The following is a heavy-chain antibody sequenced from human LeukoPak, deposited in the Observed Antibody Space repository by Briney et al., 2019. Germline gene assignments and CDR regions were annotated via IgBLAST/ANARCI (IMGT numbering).Heavy chain of an antibody. J-gene: IGHJ4*02. Sequence: GGSLRLSCAASGFTVSSNYMTWVRQAPGKGLEWVSAISGSGGSTYYADSVKGRFTISRDNAKNSLYLQMNSLRAEDTAVYYCARVGIAAPFYYFDYWGQGTLVTVSS. CDR2: ISGSGGST. V-gene: IGHV3-23*01. CDR1: GFTVSSNY. CDR3: ARVGIAAPFYYFDY. D-gene: IGHD6-13*01.